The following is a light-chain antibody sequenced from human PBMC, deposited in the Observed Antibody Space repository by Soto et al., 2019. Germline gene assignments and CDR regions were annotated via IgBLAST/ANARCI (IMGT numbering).Light chain of an antibody. V-gene: IGKV3D-15*01. J-gene: IGKJ2*01. CDR1: QSISSN. CDR3: QEYNNWPPKYT. Sequence: EIVMTQSPATLSVSPGEGATLSCRASQSISSNLAWYQQKPGQAPRLLIYGASTRATGIPARFSGSGSGTEFTLTISSLQSEDFAGYYCQEYNNWPPKYTFGQGTNLEIK. CDR2: GAS.